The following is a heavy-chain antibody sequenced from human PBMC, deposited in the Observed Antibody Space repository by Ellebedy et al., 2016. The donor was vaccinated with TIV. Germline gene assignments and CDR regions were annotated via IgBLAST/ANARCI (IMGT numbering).Heavy chain of an antibody. Sequence: GGSLRLSCAASGFTFGNDWMHWVRQAPGKGLVWVSRIDQYGRGTDYADSVKGRFSISRDNAKNTLFLQMDSLRVEDQALYYCVRDARTHGFDVWGQGTAVTVSS. CDR2: IDQYGRGT. J-gene: IGHJ3*01. V-gene: IGHV3-74*01. CDR1: GFTFGNDW. CDR3: VRDARTHGFDV.